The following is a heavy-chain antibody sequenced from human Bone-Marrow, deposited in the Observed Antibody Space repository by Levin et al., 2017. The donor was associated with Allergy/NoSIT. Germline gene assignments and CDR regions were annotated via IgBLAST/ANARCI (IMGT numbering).Heavy chain of an antibody. CDR3: AKDLGRSNGWTKPAYDDY. Sequence: GGSLRLSCTASGFTFSNYGMSWVRQAPGKGLEWVSSFTDTGDTYYADSVKGRFTISRDNSRNTLYLQMNSLRAEDTAIYYCAKDLGRSNGWTKPAYDDYWGQGTLVTVSS. V-gene: IGHV3-23*01. J-gene: IGHJ4*02. D-gene: IGHD6-19*01. CDR1: GFTFSNYG. CDR2: FTDTGDT.